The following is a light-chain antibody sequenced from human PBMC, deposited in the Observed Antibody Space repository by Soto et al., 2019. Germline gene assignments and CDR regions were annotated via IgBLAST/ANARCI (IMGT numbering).Light chain of an antibody. CDR3: QSFDSSLSGVV. CDR1: SSNIGAGYD. CDR2: GNI. J-gene: IGLJ2*01. V-gene: IGLV1-40*01. Sequence: QSALTQPPSVSGAPGQRVTISCTGSSSNIGAGYDVHWYQQLPGTAPKLLIHGNINRPSGVPDRVSGSKSGTSASLAITGLQAEDEADYYCQSFDSSLSGVVFGGGTKVTVL.